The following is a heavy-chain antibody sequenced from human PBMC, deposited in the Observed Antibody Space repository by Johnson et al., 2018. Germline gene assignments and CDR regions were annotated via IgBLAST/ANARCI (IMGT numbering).Heavy chain of an antibody. J-gene: IGHJ3*02. CDR2: ISYDGSNK. D-gene: IGHD2-15*01. V-gene: IGHV3-30-3*01. CDR3: ARDWVVVAATDAFDI. Sequence: QVQLVESGGGVVQPGRSLRLSCAASGFTFSSYAMHWVRQAPGKGLEWVAVISYDGSNKYYADSVKGRFTISRDNSKNTLYLQMNSLGAEDTAVYYCARDWVVVAATDAFDIWGQGTMVTVSS. CDR1: GFTFSSYA.